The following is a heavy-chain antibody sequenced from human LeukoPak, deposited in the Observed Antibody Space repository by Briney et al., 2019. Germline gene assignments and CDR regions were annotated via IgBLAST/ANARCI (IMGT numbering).Heavy chain of an antibody. V-gene: IGHV3-49*03. D-gene: IGHD2-2*01. CDR1: GFTFGDYA. CDR3: TRDLPQEFPLLPAAKLNYYYGMDV. CDR2: IRSKAYGGTT. Sequence: GGSLRLSCTASGFTFGDYAMSWFRQAPGKGLEWVGFIRSKAYGGTTEYAASVKGRFTISRDDSKSIAYLQMNSLKTEDTAVYYCTRDLPQEFPLLPAAKLNYYYGMDVWGQGTTVTVSS. J-gene: IGHJ6*02.